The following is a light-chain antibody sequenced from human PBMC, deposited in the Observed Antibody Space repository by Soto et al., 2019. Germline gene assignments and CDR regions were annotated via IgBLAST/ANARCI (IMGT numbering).Light chain of an antibody. V-gene: IGLV2-23*01. CDR2: EGI. CDR3: CSYAGSSTPAI. Sequence: QSVLTQPASVSGSPGQSITISCTGTSSDVGSYNLVSWYQHHPGKAPKLMIFEGIKRPSGVSNRFSGSKSDITASLTISGLQAEDEADYYCCSYAGSSTPAIFGGGTKVTVL. CDR1: SSDVGSYNL. J-gene: IGLJ2*01.